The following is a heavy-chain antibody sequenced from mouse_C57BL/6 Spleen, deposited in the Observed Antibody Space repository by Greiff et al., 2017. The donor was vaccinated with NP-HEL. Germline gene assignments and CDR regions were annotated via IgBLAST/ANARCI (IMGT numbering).Heavy chain of an antibody. V-gene: IGHV1-52*01. CDR2: IDPSDSET. CDR3: ARAGGKLGRAIFDY. CDR1: GYTFTSYW. Sequence: QVHVKQSGAELVRPGSSVKLSCKASGYTFTSYWMHWVKQRPIQGLEWIGNIDPSDSETHYNQKFKDKATLTVDKSSSTAYMQLSSLTSEDSAVYYCARAGGKLGRAIFDYWGQGTTLTVSS. J-gene: IGHJ2*01. D-gene: IGHD4-1*01.